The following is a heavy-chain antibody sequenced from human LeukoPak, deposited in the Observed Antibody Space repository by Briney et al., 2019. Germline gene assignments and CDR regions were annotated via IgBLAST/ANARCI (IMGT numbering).Heavy chain of an antibody. V-gene: IGHV3-15*01. Sequence: PGGSLRLSCAGSGFTFSNAWMSWVRQAPGKGLEWVGRMKSKVVGGTTDYAAPVKGRFTISRDDSKNTLYLQINSLKTEDTAVYYCTIFGSEWAPADYWGQGTLVTVSS. CDR2: MKSKVVGGTT. J-gene: IGHJ4*02. D-gene: IGHD1-26*01. CDR3: TIFGSEWAPADY. CDR1: GFTFSNAW.